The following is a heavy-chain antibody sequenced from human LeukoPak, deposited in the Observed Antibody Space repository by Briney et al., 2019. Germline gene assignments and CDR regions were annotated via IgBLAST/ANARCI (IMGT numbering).Heavy chain of an antibody. V-gene: IGHV3-48*02. CDR1: GFTFSYYS. CDR3: VRDRDYAFDF. CDR2: SNTDGTI. J-gene: IGHJ3*01. Sequence: GGSLRLSCAASGFTFSYYSMNWVRQAPGKGLEWISYSNTDGTISYADSVKGQFTISRDNAENSLYLQMNSLGDEDTAVYFCVRDRDYAFDFWGQGTMVTVSS.